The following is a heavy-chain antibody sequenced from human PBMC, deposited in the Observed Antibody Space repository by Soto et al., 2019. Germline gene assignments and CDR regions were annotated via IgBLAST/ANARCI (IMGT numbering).Heavy chain of an antibody. CDR1: GDSMTTVGYY. CDR3: TRGDY. V-gene: IGHV4-31*03. J-gene: IGHJ4*02. Sequence: QVQLQESGPGLVNPSQTLSLTCTVSGDSMTTVGYYWTWIRQHPGQGLEWIGFISYSGSTYYSSSLKGRVAISADTSKNQFSLKLTSVTAADTAVYYCTRGDYWGQGTLVTVSS. CDR2: ISYSGST.